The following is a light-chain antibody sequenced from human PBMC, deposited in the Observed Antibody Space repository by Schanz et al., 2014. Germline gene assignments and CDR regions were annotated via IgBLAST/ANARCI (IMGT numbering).Light chain of an antibody. CDR1: QSLLHRNGFAF. Sequence: DLVMPQSPLSLPVTPGEPASISCRSSQSLLHRNGFAFLDWYLQKPGQSPQLLIYLGSNRASGVPDRFSGSGSGADFTLKISRVEAEDVGVYYCMQALQTPFTFGPGTKVHIK. CDR2: LGS. J-gene: IGKJ3*01. CDR3: MQALQTPFT. V-gene: IGKV2-28*01.